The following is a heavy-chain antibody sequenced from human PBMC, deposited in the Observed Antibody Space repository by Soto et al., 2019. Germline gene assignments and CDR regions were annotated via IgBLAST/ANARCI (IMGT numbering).Heavy chain of an antibody. Sequence: GASVKVSCKASGGTFSSYAISWVRQAPGQGLEWMGGIIPIFGTANYAQKFQGRVTITADESTSTAYMELSSLRSEDTAVYYCARASWILTGYYIGWFDPWGQGTLVTVSS. CDR3: ARASWILTGYYIGWFDP. V-gene: IGHV1-69*13. J-gene: IGHJ5*02. D-gene: IGHD3-9*01. CDR2: IIPIFGTA. CDR1: GGTFSSYA.